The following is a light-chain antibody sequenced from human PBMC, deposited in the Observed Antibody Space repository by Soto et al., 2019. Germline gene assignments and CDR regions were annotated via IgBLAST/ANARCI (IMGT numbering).Light chain of an antibody. Sequence: EIVLTQSPGTLSLSPGERATLSCRASQSVSSSYLAWYQQKPGQAPRLLIYGASSRATGIPDRFSGSGSGTDSTLTISRLEPEDFAVYYCQQYGSSITCAQGTRLEIK. CDR1: QSVSSSY. CDR2: GAS. V-gene: IGKV3-20*01. J-gene: IGKJ5*01. CDR3: QQYGSSIT.